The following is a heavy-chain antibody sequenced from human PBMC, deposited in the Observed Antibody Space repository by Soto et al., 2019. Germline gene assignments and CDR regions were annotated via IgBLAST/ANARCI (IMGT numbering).Heavy chain of an antibody. Sequence: GASVKVSCKASGGTFSSYTISWVRQAPGQGLEWMGRIIPILGIANYAQKFQGRVTITADKSTSTAYMELSSLRSEDTAVYYCARDQTVRGVLPVPLDIWGQGTMVTVSS. CDR1: GGTFSSYT. CDR3: ARDQTVRGVLPVPLDI. V-gene: IGHV1-69*04. CDR2: IIPILGIA. J-gene: IGHJ3*02. D-gene: IGHD3-10*01.